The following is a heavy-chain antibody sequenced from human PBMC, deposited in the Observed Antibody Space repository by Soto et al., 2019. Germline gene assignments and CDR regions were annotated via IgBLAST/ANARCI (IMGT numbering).Heavy chain of an antibody. CDR1: GFTVSSNY. D-gene: IGHD2-15*01. Sequence: PGGSLRLSCTASGFTVSSNYMSWVRQAPGKGLEWISVIYSGSSTYYADSVKGRFTISRDNSKNTLYLQMNSLRAEDTAVYYCAREGYCGGGSCYSNYWGRGTLVTVSS. CDR2: IYSGSST. CDR3: AREGYCGGGSCYSNY. J-gene: IGHJ4*02. V-gene: IGHV3-53*01.